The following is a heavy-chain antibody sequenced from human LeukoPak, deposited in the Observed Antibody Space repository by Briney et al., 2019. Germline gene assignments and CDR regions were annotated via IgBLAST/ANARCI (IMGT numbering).Heavy chain of an antibody. CDR1: GGSISSYY. V-gene: IGHV4-4*07. Sequence: PSETLSLTCTVFGGSISSYYWSWIRQPAGKGLEWIGRIYTSGSTNYNPSLKSRVTMSVDTSKNQFSLKLSSVTAADTAVYYCARDLDSSGWYGVDYWGQGTLVTVSS. J-gene: IGHJ4*02. CDR2: IYTSGST. D-gene: IGHD6-19*01. CDR3: ARDLDSSGWYGVDY.